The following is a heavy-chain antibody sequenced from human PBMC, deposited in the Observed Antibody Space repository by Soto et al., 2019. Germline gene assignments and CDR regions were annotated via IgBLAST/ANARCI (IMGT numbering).Heavy chain of an antibody. CDR3: ARHKYSSSWYLDY. D-gene: IGHD6-13*01. CDR2: IYYSGST. J-gene: IGHJ4*02. Sequence: SETLSLTCTVSGGSISSYYWSWIRQPPGKGLEWIGYIYYSGSTNYNPSLKSRVTISVDTSKNQFSLKLSSVTAADTAVYYCARHKYSSSWYLDYWGQGTLVTVSS. V-gene: IGHV4-59*08. CDR1: GGSISSYY.